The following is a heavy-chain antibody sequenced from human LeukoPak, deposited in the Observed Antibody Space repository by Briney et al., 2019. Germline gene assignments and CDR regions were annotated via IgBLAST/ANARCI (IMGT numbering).Heavy chain of an antibody. CDR3: ARERSGSYYRWYFDL. CDR1: GDSISNYF. J-gene: IGHJ2*01. V-gene: IGHV4-59*01. D-gene: IGHD1-26*01. CDR2: VYNGGST. Sequence: SETLSLTCTVSGDSISNYFWNWIRQSPGKRLEWIGFVYNGGSTNYNPSLKSRVTMSVDTSKNQFSLKMSYVTAADTAMYYCARERSGSYYRWYFDLWGRGTLVTVSS.